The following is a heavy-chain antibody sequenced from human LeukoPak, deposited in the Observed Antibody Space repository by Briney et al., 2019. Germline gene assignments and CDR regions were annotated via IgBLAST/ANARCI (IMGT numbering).Heavy chain of an antibody. J-gene: IGHJ4*02. V-gene: IGHV3-7*01. CDR2: IKQDGSEK. Sequence: PGGSLRLSCAASGFTLSSYWMSWVRQAPGKGLEWVANIKQDGSEKYYVDSVKGRFTISRDNAKNSLYLQMNSLRAEDTAVYYCARVDWNRLGMNYWGQGTLVTVSS. CDR3: ARVDWNRLGMNY. CDR1: GFTLSSYW. D-gene: IGHD1/OR15-1a*01.